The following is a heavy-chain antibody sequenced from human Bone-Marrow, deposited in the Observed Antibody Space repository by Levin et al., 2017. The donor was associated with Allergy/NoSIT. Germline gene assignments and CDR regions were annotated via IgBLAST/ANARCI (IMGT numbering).Heavy chain of an antibody. CDR2: ISGSGGTT. CDR1: GFTFSSHA. Sequence: ETLSLTCAASGFTFSSHALSWVRQAPGKGLEWVSVISGSGGTTFYADSVKGRFTISRDNSKNTVYLQMTNLRVEDTALYYCAKMIADYFGSGSSDNWFDPWGQGTLVIVSS. CDR3: AKMIADYFGSGSSDNWFDP. J-gene: IGHJ5*02. V-gene: IGHV3-23*01. D-gene: IGHD3-10*01.